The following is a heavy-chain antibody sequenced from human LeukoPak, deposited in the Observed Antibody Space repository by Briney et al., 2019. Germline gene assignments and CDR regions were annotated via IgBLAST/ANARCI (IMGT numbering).Heavy chain of an antibody. V-gene: IGHV2-5*02. CDR1: GFSLSTSGVG. CDR3: AHRSYCSSTSCYLSFDY. D-gene: IGHD2-2*01. CDR2: IYWDDDK. Sequence: SGPTLVNPTQTLTLTCTFSGFSLSTSGVGVGWIRQPPGKALEWLALIYWDDDKRYSPSLKSRLTITKGTSKNQVVLTMSNMDPVDTATYYCAHRSYCSSTSCYLSFDYWGQGTLVTVSS. J-gene: IGHJ4*02.